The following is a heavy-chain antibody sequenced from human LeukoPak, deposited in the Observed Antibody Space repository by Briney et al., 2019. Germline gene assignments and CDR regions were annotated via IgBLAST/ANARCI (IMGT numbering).Heavy chain of an antibody. V-gene: IGHV3-21*01. CDR1: GFTFSSYG. CDR3: ATVLPYDY. D-gene: IGHD3-10*01. CDR2: ISSSSSYI. J-gene: IGHJ4*02. Sequence: GRSLRLSCAASGFTFSSYGMHWVRQAPGKGLEWVSYISSSSSYIDYADSVKGRFTVSRDNAKNSLYLQMNSLRAEDTAVYYCATVLPYDYWGQGTLVTVSS.